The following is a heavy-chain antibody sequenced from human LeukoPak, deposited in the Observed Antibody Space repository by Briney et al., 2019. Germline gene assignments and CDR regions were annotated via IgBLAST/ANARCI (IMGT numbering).Heavy chain of an antibody. V-gene: IGHV4-59*02. D-gene: IGHD6-13*01. CDR3: ARAVSSSWYWFDP. Sequence: PSETLSLTCTVSGGSVSDYYWSWIRQPPGKGLEWIGYIYYSGSTNYNPSLKSRVTISVDTSKNQFSLKLSSVTAADTAVYYCARAVSSSWYWFDPWGQGTLVTVSS. CDR2: IYYSGST. CDR1: GGSVSDYY. J-gene: IGHJ5*02.